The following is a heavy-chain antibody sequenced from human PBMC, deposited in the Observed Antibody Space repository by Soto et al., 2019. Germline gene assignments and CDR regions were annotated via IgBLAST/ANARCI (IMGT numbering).Heavy chain of an antibody. Sequence: QVQLQESGPGLVKPSQTLSLTCTVSGGSISSDDYYWSWIRQPPGKGLEWIGYIYHGGSSYYNPSLKSRVTISIDTSKNQLSLKLTSVTAADTAVYYCARTSPRGSGTWFDPWGQGTLVTVSS. CDR1: GGSISSDDYY. CDR3: ARTSPRGSGTWFDP. V-gene: IGHV4-30-4*01. CDR2: IYHGGSS. J-gene: IGHJ5*02. D-gene: IGHD3-10*01.